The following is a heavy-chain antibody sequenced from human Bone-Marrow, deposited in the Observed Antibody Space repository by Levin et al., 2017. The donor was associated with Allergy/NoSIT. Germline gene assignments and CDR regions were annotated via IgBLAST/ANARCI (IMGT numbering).Heavy chain of an antibody. CDR2: IRSKANSYAT. D-gene: IGHD2-2*01. Sequence: GGSLRLSCAASGFTFSGSAMHWVRQASGKGLEWVGRIRSKANSYATAYAASVKGRFTISRDDSKNTAYLQMNSLKTEDTAVYYCTRAVDCSSTSCRVREGYYYYYYYMDVWGKGTTVTVSS. V-gene: IGHV3-73*01. J-gene: IGHJ6*03. CDR1: GFTFSGSA. CDR3: TRAVDCSSTSCRVREGYYYYYYYMDV.